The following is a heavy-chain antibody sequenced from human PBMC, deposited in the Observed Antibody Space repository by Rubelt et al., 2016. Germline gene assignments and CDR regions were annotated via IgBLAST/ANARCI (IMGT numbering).Heavy chain of an antibody. CDR2: LYHGGST. CDR1: GYSISSGYY. CDR3: VRERATVTTLFDY. J-gene: IGHJ4*02. V-gene: IGHV4-38-2*02. Sequence: QMQLQESGPGLVKPSETLSLTCTVSGYSISSGYYWGWVRQPPGKGLAWIGSLYHGGSTYYNPSLKSRVTIPVDTSKNEFSLQLTSVTAADTAVYYCVRERATVTTLFDYWGQGTLVTVSS. D-gene: IGHD4-17*01.